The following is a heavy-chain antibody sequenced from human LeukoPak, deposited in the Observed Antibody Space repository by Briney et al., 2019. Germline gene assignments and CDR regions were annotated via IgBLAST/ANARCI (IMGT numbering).Heavy chain of an antibody. CDR2: IKQDGSEQ. Sequence: GGSLRLSCAASGFTFSNYWMTWVRQAPGKGLEWVANIKQDGSEQYYVDSVKGRFTISRDNAKNSLYLQMNSLRAEDTAVYYCARGGPTPRITMIVVVWGQGTLVTVSS. D-gene: IGHD3-22*01. CDR3: ARGGPTPRITMIVVV. CDR1: GFTFSNYW. J-gene: IGHJ4*02. V-gene: IGHV3-7*01.